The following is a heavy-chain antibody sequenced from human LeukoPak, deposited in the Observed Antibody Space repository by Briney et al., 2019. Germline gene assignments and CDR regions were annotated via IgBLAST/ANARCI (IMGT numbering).Heavy chain of an antibody. D-gene: IGHD2-8*01. J-gene: IGHJ3*02. CDR3: AAYCTNGVCRDDAFDI. CDR1: GGSISSYY. V-gene: IGHV4-59*01. Sequence: SETLSLTCTVSGGSISSYYWSWIRQPPGKGLEWIGYIYYSGSTNYNPSLKSRVTISVDTSKNQFSLKLSSVTAADTAVYYCAAYCTNGVCRDDAFDIWGQGTMVTVSS. CDR2: IYYSGST.